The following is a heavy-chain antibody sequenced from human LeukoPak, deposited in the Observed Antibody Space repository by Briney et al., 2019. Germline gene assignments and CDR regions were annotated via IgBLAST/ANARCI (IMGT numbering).Heavy chain of an antibody. V-gene: IGHV3-66*01. CDR1: GFTVSSNY. J-gene: IGHJ1*01. Sequence: GGSLRLSCAASGFTVSSNYMSWVRQAPGKGLEWVSVIYSGGSTYYADSVKGRFTISRDNAKNSLYLQMNSLRAEDTAVYYCARDTAAAATELFQHWGQGTLVTVSS. CDR2: IYSGGST. CDR3: ARDTAAAATELFQH. D-gene: IGHD6-13*01.